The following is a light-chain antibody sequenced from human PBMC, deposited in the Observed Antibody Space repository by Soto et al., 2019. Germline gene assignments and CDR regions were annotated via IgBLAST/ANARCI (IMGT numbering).Light chain of an antibody. CDR2: QVT. CDR3: AAWDDSLSGPV. CDR1: SSDVGGWNY. V-gene: IGLV2-8*01. J-gene: IGLJ2*01. Sequence: QSALTQPPSASGSPGQSVTISCTGTSSDVGGWNYVSWYHQYPGKAPKLLIYQVTKRPSGVPDRFSGSKSGTSASLAISGLRSEDEADYYCAAWDDSLSGPVFGGGTKLTVL.